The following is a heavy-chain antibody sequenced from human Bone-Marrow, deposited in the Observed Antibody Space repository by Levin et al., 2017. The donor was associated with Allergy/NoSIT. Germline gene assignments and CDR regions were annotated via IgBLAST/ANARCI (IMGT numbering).Heavy chain of an antibody. Sequence: ASETLSLTCAVYGGSLSDYYWSWIRQPPGKGLEWMGEIKHSGSTYYNPSLESRVTLSIDTSKNEFSAKLTSVTAADTGVFYCARGSGSAGDPFDYWGQGTLVTVSS. V-gene: IGHV4-34*01. D-gene: IGHD3-3*01. J-gene: IGHJ4*02. CDR1: GGSLSDYY. CDR3: ARGSGSAGDPFDY. CDR2: IKHSGST.